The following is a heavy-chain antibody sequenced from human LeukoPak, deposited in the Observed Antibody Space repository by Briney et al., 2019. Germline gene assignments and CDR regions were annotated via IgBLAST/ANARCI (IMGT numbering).Heavy chain of an antibody. CDR1: GFTVSFYA. Sequence: GGSLRLSCAASGFTVSFYAMSWVRQAPGKGLEWVAVISYDGSNKYYADSVKGRFTISRDNSKNTLYLQMNSLRAEDTAVYYCVREFWVVGATPGGAYFDYWGQGTLVTVSS. J-gene: IGHJ4*02. D-gene: IGHD1-26*01. CDR3: VREFWVVGATPGGAYFDY. CDR2: ISYDGSNK. V-gene: IGHV3-30*04.